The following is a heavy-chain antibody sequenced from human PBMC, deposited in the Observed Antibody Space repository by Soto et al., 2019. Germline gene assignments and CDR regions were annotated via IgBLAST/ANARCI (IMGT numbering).Heavy chain of an antibody. D-gene: IGHD3-10*01. CDR1: GFTFGSRA. J-gene: IGHJ5*02. CDR2: ISGSGGST. V-gene: IGHV3-23*01. Sequence: EVQLLVSGGDLVQPGGSLRLSCVASGFTFGSRAMSWVRQAPGEGLEWVSTISGSGGSTYYADSVKGRFTISRDNSKNTLYLQMNSLRAEDTAVYYCAKARVLWFGELSNWFDPWGQGTLVTVSS. CDR3: AKARVLWFGELSNWFDP.